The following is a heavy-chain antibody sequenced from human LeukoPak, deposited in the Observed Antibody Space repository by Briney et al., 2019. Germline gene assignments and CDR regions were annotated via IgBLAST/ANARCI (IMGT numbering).Heavy chain of an antibody. Sequence: SETLSLTCAVYGGSFSGYYWSWIRQPPGKGLEWIGEINHSGSTNYNPSLKSRVTISVDTSKNQFSLKLSSVTAADTAVYYCARGGRTMVRGRRGFDYWGQGTLVTVSS. D-gene: IGHD3-10*01. CDR2: INHSGST. CDR1: GGSFSGYY. V-gene: IGHV4-34*01. CDR3: ARGGRTMVRGRRGFDY. J-gene: IGHJ4*02.